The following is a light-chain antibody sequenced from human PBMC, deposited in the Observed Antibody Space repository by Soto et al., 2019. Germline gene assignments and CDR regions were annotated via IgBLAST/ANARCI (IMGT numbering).Light chain of an antibody. CDR1: QSISSW. V-gene: IGKV1-5*03. CDR3: QQYNSYSRT. J-gene: IGKJ1*01. CDR2: KAS. Sequence: IRMTQTPSTLSASVGDRVTITCRASQSISSWLAWYQQKPGKAPKLLIYKASSLESGVPSRFSGSGSGTECTLTISSLQPDDVATYYCQQYNSYSRTLCQGTKVDIK.